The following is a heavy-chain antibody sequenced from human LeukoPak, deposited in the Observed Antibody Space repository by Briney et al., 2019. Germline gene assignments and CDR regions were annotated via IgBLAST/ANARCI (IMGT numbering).Heavy chain of an antibody. CDR1: GGSISDYY. CDR2: IHSIGGT. J-gene: IGHJ5*02. Sequence: SETLSLTCTVSGGSISDYYWTWIRQPPEKGLEWIGYIHSIGGTNYNPSLKSRVTISVDTSKNQFSLKLSSVTAADTAVYYCARRGRGGIAVAGTRKYWFDPWGQGTLVTVSS. CDR3: ARRGRGGIAVAGTRKYWFDP. D-gene: IGHD6-19*01. V-gene: IGHV4-59*12.